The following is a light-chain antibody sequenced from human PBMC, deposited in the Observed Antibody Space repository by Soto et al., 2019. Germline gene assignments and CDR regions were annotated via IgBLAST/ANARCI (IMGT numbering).Light chain of an antibody. V-gene: IGKV3-20*01. CDR2: GAS. CDR1: HSFSSRY. J-gene: IGKJ2*01. Sequence: EIVLTQSPGTLSLSPGERATLSCRASHSFSSRYFAWYQQKPGQAPRLLIYGASSRATGIPDRFSGSGSGTDFTLTISRLEPEDVAVYYCQQYGSSPPYTFGQGTKLEIK. CDR3: QQYGSSPPYT.